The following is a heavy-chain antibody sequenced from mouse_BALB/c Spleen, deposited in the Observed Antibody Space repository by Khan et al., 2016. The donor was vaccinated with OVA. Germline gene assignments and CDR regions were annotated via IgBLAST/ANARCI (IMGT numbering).Heavy chain of an antibody. CDR3: ARDQYGNYFYAMDY. Sequence: QVQLQQPGAELVKPGAPVKLSCKASGYTFTSYWMNWVQQRPGRGLEWIGRIDPSDSETHYNQKFKDKATLTVDKASSTAYIQLSSLTAEDSAVDYCARDQYGNYFYAMDYWGQGTSVTVSS. CDR2: IDPSDSET. CDR1: GYTFTSYW. D-gene: IGHD2-10*02. J-gene: IGHJ4*01. V-gene: IGHV1-69*02.